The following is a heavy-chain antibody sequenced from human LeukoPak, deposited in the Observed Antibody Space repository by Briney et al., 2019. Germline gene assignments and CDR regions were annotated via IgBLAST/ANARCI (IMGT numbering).Heavy chain of an antibody. Sequence: HGESLKISCKGSGYSFTSYWIGWVRQMPGKGLEGMGIVFPGDSDTRYRPSFRGQVTISADTSINPAYLHWSSLKASDTAMYYCARHKYYRDGTGYYPIDFWGQGTLVTVSS. D-gene: IGHD3-22*01. CDR3: ARHKYYRDGTGYYPIDF. V-gene: IGHV5-51*01. J-gene: IGHJ4*02. CDR2: VFPGDSDT. CDR1: GYSFTSYW.